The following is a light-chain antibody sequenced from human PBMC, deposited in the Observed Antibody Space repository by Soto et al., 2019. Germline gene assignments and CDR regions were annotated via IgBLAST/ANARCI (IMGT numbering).Light chain of an antibody. CDR1: NIGSKS. J-gene: IGLJ2*01. Sequence: SYELTQPPSVSVAPGQTAGVTCGGNNIGSKSFHWYQQKPGQAPVLVVYDNSDRPSGIPARFSGSNSGNTATLIISRVEAGDEADYYCQVWDTSTEHVVFGGGTKLTVL. CDR2: DNS. CDR3: QVWDTSTEHVV. V-gene: IGLV3-21*02.